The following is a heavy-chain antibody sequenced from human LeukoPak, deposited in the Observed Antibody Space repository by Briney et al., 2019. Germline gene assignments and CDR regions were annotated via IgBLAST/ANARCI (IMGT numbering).Heavy chain of an antibody. CDR2: IFYSGST. V-gene: IGHV4-59*01. CDR1: GGSISSYS. J-gene: IGHJ3*02. CDR3: ARLCGGDCYSPSDAFDI. D-gene: IGHD2-21*02. Sequence: SEALSLTCTVSGGSISSYSWSWIRQPPGKGLEWIGYIFYSGSTNYNPSLKSRVTISVDTSKNQFSLKLSSVTAADTAVFYCARLCGGDCYSPSDAFDIWGQGTVVTVSS.